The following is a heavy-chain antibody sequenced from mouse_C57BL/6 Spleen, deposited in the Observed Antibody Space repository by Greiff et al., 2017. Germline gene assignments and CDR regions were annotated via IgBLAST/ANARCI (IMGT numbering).Heavy chain of an antibody. CDR1: GFTFSSYA. CDR2: ISDGGSYT. J-gene: IGHJ2*01. V-gene: IGHV5-4*01. D-gene: IGHD2-1*01. Sequence: DVHLVESGGGLVKPGGSLKLSCAASGFTFSSYAMSWVRQTPEKRLEWVATISDGGSYTYYPDNVKGRFTISRDNAKNNLYLQMSHLKSEDTAMYYCARDYGNRYFDYWGQGTTLTVSS. CDR3: ARDYGNRYFDY.